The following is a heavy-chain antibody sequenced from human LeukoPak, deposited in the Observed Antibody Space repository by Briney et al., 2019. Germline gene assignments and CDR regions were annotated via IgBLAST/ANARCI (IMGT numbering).Heavy chain of an antibody. J-gene: IGHJ4*02. V-gene: IGHV3-7*01. D-gene: IGHD3-16*01. CDR1: GFTFSSYW. CDR3: ARVVMITFGGPEGFDY. CDR2: IKQDGSEK. Sequence: GGSLRLSCAASGFTFSSYWMSWVRQAPGKGVEWVANIKQDGSEKYYVDSVKGRFTISRDNAKNSLYLHMNSLRAEDTAVYYCARVVMITFGGPEGFDYWGQGTLVTVSS.